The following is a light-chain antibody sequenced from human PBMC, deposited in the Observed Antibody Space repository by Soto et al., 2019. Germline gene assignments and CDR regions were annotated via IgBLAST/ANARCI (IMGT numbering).Light chain of an antibody. Sequence: EIVLTQSPGTLSLSPGERSTVSCRASQSVSSGYLAWYQHKPGQAPRLLIYGASSRATGIPDRFSGSGSGTDFTLTISRPAPEDFAVYYCQQYDGSLYTFGQGTKLEIK. V-gene: IGKV3-20*01. CDR2: GAS. CDR3: QQYDGSLYT. J-gene: IGKJ2*01. CDR1: QSVSSGY.